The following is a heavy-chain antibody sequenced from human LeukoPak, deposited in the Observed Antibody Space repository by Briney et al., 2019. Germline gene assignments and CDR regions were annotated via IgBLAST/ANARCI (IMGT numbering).Heavy chain of an antibody. CDR3: ARGGFDWLLFNYYYYMDV. D-gene: IGHD3-9*01. Sequence: GGSLRLSCAASGFTFSSYELNWVRQAPGKGLEWISYISSSGSTIHYADSVKGRFTISRDNAKNSLYLQMNSLRAEDTAVYYCARGGFDWLLFNYYYYMDVWGKGTTVTISS. V-gene: IGHV3-48*03. J-gene: IGHJ6*03. CDR2: ISSSGSTI. CDR1: GFTFSSYE.